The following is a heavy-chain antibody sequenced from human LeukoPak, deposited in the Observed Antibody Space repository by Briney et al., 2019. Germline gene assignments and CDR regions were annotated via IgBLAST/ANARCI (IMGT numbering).Heavy chain of an antibody. J-gene: IGHJ4*02. CDR3: ARGPWDYYDSSNYRTFDY. D-gene: IGHD3-22*01. CDR2: ITSGATHM. V-gene: IGHV3-21*01. CDR1: GFTFRSYA. Sequence: GGSLRLSCAASGFTFRSYAMSWVRQAPGKGLEWVSSITSGATHMYYADSVKGRFTISRDNAKNSLYLQMNGLTAEDTAVYYCARGPWDYYDSSNYRTFDYWGQGTLVTVSS.